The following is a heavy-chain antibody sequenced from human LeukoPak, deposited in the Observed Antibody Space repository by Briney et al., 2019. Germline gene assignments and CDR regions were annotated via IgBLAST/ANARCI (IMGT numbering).Heavy chain of an antibody. Sequence: GEFLKIFCKGSGYSFTSYWIGWVRQMPGKGLEWMGIIYPGDSDTRYSPSFQGQVTISADKSISTAYLQWSSLKASDTAMYYCARRGYCSGGSCSYYFDYWGQGTLVTVSS. D-gene: IGHD2-15*01. J-gene: IGHJ4*02. V-gene: IGHV5-51*01. CDR3: ARRGYCSGGSCSYYFDY. CDR1: GYSFTSYW. CDR2: IYPGDSDT.